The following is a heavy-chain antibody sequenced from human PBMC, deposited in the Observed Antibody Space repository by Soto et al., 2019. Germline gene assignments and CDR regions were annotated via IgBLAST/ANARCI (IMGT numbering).Heavy chain of an antibody. Sequence: AASVKVSCMASGYTFTSSGISWVRQAPGQGLEWMGWISAYNGNTNYAQKLQGRVTMTTDTSTSTAYMALRSLRSDDTAVYYCARDRRDVLRYFDWLSPFDYWGQGTLVTVSS. D-gene: IGHD3-9*01. J-gene: IGHJ4*02. V-gene: IGHV1-18*01. CDR2: ISAYNGNT. CDR3: ARDRRDVLRYFDWLSPFDY. CDR1: GYTFTSSG.